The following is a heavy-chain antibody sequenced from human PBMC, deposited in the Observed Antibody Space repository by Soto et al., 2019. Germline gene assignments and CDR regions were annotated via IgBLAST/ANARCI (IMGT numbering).Heavy chain of an antibody. Sequence: QVQLVQSGSELKKPGASVKVSCKASGYTFTSYAMNWVRQAPGQGLEWMGWINTNTGNPTYAQGFTGLFVCSLDTSVSTAYLQICSLKAEDTAVYYCARGLTYSSTTHSYYYGMDVWGQGTTVTVSS. V-gene: IGHV7-4-1*01. D-gene: IGHD2-2*01. CDR3: ARGLTYSSTTHSYYYGMDV. CDR2: INTNTGNP. CDR1: GYTFTSYA. J-gene: IGHJ6*02.